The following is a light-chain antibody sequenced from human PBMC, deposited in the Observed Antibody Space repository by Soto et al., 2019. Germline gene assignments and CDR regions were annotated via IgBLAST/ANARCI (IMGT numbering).Light chain of an antibody. Sequence: DIQMTQSPSSVSASIGGRVTITCRATQGIGSWLAWYQQKPGKAPKLVIYAASSLQRGVPSRFSGRGSGTNFTLTISNLQPEDCATYYCQQGNNFPPTFGGGTKVESK. J-gene: IGKJ4*01. CDR3: QQGNNFPPT. V-gene: IGKV1D-12*01. CDR2: AAS. CDR1: QGIGSW.